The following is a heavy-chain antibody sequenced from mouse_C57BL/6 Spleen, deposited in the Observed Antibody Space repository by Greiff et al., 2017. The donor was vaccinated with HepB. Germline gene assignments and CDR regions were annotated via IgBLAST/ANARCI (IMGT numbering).Heavy chain of an antibody. CDR1: GYTFTSYW. CDR3: ARSHGSSYGAMDD. D-gene: IGHD1-1*01. V-gene: IGHV1-55*01. J-gene: IGHJ4*01. Sequence: VQLQQPGAELVKPGASVKMSCKASGYTFTSYWITWVKQRPGQGLEWIGDIYPGSGSTNYNEKFKSKATLTVDTSSSTAYMQLSSLTSEDSAVYYCARSHGSSYGAMDDWGQGTSVTVSS. CDR2: IYPGSGST.